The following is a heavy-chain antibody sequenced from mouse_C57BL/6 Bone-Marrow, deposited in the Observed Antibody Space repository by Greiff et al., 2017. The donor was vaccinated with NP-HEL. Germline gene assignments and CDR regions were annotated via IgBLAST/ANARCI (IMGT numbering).Heavy chain of an antibody. CDR1: GYTFTSYG. CDR2: IYPRSGNT. D-gene: IGHD2-2*01. V-gene: IGHV1-81*01. Sequence: VQLQQSGAELARPGASVKLSCKAYGYTFTSYGISWVKQRTGQGLEWIGEIYPRSGNTYYNEKFKGKATLTADKSSSTAYMELRSLTSEDSAVYFCARDLLWLRRGVYYYAMDYWGQGTSVTVSS. J-gene: IGHJ4*01. CDR3: ARDLLWLRRGVYYYAMDY.